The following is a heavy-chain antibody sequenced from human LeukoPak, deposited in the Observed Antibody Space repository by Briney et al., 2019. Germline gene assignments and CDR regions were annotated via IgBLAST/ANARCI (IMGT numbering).Heavy chain of an antibody. CDR1: GFTVSSNY. V-gene: IGHV3-66*04. CDR2: IYSGGST. Sequence: GGSLRLSCAASGFTVSSNYMSWVRQAPGKGLEWVSVIYSGGSTYYADSVKGRFTVSRDDAKNTLYLQMNSLRAEDTAVYYCAKQDGYNQDYWGQGTLVTVSS. D-gene: IGHD5-24*01. CDR3: AKQDGYNQDY. J-gene: IGHJ4*02.